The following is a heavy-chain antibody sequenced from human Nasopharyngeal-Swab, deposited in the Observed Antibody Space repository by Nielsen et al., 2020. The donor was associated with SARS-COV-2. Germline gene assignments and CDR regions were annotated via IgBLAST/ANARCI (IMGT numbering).Heavy chain of an antibody. D-gene: IGHD5-18*01. V-gene: IGHV3-33*01. J-gene: IGHJ4*02. CDR2: IWYDGSNK. CDR3: ARVGTWSGSYGIAFDY. Sequence: VRQAPGKGLEWVAVIWYDGSNKYYADSVKGRFTISRDNSKNTLYLQMNSLRAEDTVVYYCARVGTWSGSYGIAFDYWGQGTLVTVSS.